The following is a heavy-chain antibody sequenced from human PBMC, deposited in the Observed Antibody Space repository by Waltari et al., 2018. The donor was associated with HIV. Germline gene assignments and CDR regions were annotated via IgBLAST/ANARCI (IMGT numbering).Heavy chain of an antibody. J-gene: IGHJ6*02. V-gene: IGHV4-59*01. CDR2: ISSSGSP. CDR1: GGSISSYY. Sequence: QVQLQESGPGLVKPSETLSLTCTVSGGSISSYYWSWIRQPPGKGLGLIGYISSSGSPNCHPSLKSRVTISVDTSKNQFSLKLSSVTAADTAVYYCAREPVLWFEESRYYYYGMDVWGQGTTVTVSS. CDR3: AREPVLWFEESRYYYYGMDV. D-gene: IGHD3-10*01.